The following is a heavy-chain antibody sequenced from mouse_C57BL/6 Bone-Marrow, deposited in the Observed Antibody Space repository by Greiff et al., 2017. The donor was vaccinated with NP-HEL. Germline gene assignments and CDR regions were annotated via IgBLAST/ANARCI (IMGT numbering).Heavy chain of an antibody. D-gene: IGHD1-1*01. Sequence: QVHVKQSGPGLVQPSQSLSITCTVSGFSLTSYGVHWVRQSPGKGLEWLGVIWSGGSTDYNAAFISRLSISKDNSKSQVFFKMNSLQADDTAIYYCARRGYGSFAWFAYWGQGTLVTVSA. J-gene: IGHJ3*01. CDR2: IWSGGST. CDR1: GFSLTSYG. CDR3: ARRGYGSFAWFAY. V-gene: IGHV2-2*01.